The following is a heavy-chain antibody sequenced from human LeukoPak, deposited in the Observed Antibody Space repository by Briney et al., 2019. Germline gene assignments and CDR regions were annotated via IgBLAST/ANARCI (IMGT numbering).Heavy chain of an antibody. Sequence: GGSLRLSCAASGFTFSSYSMNWVRQAPGKGLEWVSSISSSSSYIYYADSVKGRFTISRDNAKNSLYLQMKSLRAEDTAVYYCARAGVCSSTSCYPPNWFDPWGQGTLVTVSS. CDR2: ISSSSSYI. J-gene: IGHJ5*02. CDR1: GFTFSSYS. CDR3: ARAGVCSSTSCYPPNWFDP. D-gene: IGHD2-2*01. V-gene: IGHV3-21*01.